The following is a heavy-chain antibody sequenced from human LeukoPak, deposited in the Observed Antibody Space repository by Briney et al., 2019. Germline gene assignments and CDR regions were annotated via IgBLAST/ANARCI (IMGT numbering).Heavy chain of an antibody. Sequence: GGSLRLSCAASGFSFSDSGMHWVRQASGKGLEWVGHIRSKADSYATVHAASVKGRFTITRDDSENTAYLQMNSLKTEDTAVYYCATFPSGSWSAYWGQGTLVTVSS. J-gene: IGHJ4*02. CDR1: GFSFSDSG. D-gene: IGHD1-26*01. CDR3: ATFPSGSWSAY. CDR2: IRSKADSYAT. V-gene: IGHV3-73*01.